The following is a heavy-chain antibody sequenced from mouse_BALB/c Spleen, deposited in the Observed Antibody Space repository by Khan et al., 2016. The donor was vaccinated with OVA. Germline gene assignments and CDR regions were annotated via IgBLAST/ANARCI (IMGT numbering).Heavy chain of an antibody. CDR3: ASAYYRNHGYYAMDY. J-gene: IGHJ4*01. CDR1: GFSLPRYN. D-gene: IGHD2-5*01. V-gene: IGHV2-6-4*01. CDR2: IWGGGGT. Sequence: QVQLKESGPGLVAPSQSLSITCTVSGFSLPRYNIHWVRQPPGKGLEWLGMIWGGGGTDYNSTLKSRLSIRKDNSKSQAFLQMNSLQTNNTAMYYCASAYYRNHGYYAMDYWGQGTSVTVSS.